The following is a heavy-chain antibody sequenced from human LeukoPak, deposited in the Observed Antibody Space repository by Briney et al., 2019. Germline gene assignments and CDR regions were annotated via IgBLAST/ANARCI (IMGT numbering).Heavy chain of an antibody. CDR1: GGSISSSSYY. Sequence: PSETLSLTCTVSGGSISSSSYYWGWIRQPPGTGLEWIGSIYYSGSTYYNPSLKSRVTISVDTSKNQFSLKLSSVTAADTAVYYCARLHLAAVDYWGQGTLVTVSS. V-gene: IGHV4-39*01. CDR3: ARLHLAAVDY. D-gene: IGHD6-13*01. CDR2: IYYSGST. J-gene: IGHJ4*02.